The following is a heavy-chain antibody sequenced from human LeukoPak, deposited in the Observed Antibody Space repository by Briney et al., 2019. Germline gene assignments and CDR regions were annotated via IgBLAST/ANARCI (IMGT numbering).Heavy chain of an antibody. Sequence: PGGSLRLSCAASGFTFSSYSMNWVRQAPGKGLEWVSSISSSSSYIYYADSVKGRFTISRDNAKNSLYLQMNSLSVEDTALYYCAREPAVGVPPDYWGQGTLVSVSS. V-gene: IGHV3-21*01. CDR2: ISSSSSYI. J-gene: IGHJ4*02. CDR3: AREPAVGVPPDY. D-gene: IGHD6-19*01. CDR1: GFTFSSYS.